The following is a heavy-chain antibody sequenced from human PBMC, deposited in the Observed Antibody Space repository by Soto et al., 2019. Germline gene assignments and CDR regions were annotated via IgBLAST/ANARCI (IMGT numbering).Heavy chain of an antibody. CDR2: IYYSGST. D-gene: IGHD2-2*01. J-gene: IGHJ6*03. Sequence: PSETLSLTCTVFGGSVSSYYWSWIRQSPGKGLEWIGYIYYSGSTKYNPSLMSRVTISVDTSKNQFSLKLSSVTAADTAVYYCARLGYCSSTSCYADYYYYMDVWGKGTTVTVSS. V-gene: IGHV4-59*08. CDR1: GGSVSSYY. CDR3: ARLGYCSSTSCYADYYYYMDV.